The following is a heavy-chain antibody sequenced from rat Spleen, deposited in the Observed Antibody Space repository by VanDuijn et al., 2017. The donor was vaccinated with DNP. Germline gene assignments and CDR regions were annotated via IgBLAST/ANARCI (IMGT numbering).Heavy chain of an antibody. D-gene: IGHD4-1*01. CDR3: VRWIRALDY. CDR1: GYSIISNY. Sequence: EVQLQESGPGLVKPSQSLSLTCSVTGYSIISNYWGWIRKFPGNKMEWIGHISYSGSTGYNPSLKSRISITRDTSKNQYFLQLNSVTTEDTATYYCVRWIRALDYWGQGVMVTVSS. J-gene: IGHJ2*01. CDR2: ISYSGST. V-gene: IGHV3-1*01.